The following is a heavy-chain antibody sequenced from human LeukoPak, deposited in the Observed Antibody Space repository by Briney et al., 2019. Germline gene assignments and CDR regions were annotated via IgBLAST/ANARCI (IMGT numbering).Heavy chain of an antibody. D-gene: IGHD3-3*01. CDR2: INSDGSST. J-gene: IGHJ5*02. CDR1: GFTFSSYW. V-gene: IGHV3-74*01. CDR3: ARDRGRTIFGVVIPGGNWFDP. Sequence: GGSLRLSCAASGFTFSSYWIHWVRQAPGKVLVWVSRINSDGSSTSYADSVKGRFTISRDNAKNTLYLQMNSLRAEDTAVYYCARDRGRTIFGVVIPGGNWFDPWGQGTLVTVSS.